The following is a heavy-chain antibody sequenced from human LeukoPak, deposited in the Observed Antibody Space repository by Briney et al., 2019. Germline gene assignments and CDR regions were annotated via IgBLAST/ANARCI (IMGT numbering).Heavy chain of an antibody. CDR2: MYHSGST. CDR1: GYSISSGYY. CDR3: AREWELRDAFDI. V-gene: IGHV4-38-2*02. J-gene: IGHJ3*02. D-gene: IGHD1-26*01. Sequence: SETLSLTCAVSGYSISSGYYWGWIRQPPGKGLEWIGSMYHSGSTYYNPSLKSRVTISLDTSKNQFSLKLSSVTAADTAVYYCAREWELRDAFDIWGQGTMVTVSS.